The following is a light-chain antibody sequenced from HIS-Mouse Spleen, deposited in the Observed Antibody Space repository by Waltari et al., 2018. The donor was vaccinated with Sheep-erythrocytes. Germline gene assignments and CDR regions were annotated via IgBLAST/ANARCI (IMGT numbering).Light chain of an antibody. V-gene: IGLV2-11*01. Sequence: QSALTQPRSVSGSPGPAVTIPCPGTSSAVGGYNYVSGYQQHPGKAPKLMIYDVSKRPSGVPDRFSGSKSGNTASLTISGLQAEDEADYYCCSYAGSYNHVFATGTKVTVL. CDR2: DVS. CDR3: CSYAGSYNHV. CDR1: SSAVGGYNY. J-gene: IGLJ1*01.